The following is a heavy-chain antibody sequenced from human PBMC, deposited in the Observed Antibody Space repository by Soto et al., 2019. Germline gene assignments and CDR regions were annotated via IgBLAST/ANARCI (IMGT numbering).Heavy chain of an antibody. CDR3: AKDPKAGPPYYFDY. CDR2: IDASGGYT. Sequence: EVHLLESGGGLLQPGRSLRLSCAASGFTFTDYAMSWVRQAPGKGLEWVSLIDASGGYTYYADSVKGRFTISRDNSRNTLYLQMNSLRAEDTAVYYCAKDPKAGPPYYFDYWGQGSLVTVSS. V-gene: IGHV3-23*01. D-gene: IGHD6-13*01. J-gene: IGHJ4*02. CDR1: GFTFTDYA.